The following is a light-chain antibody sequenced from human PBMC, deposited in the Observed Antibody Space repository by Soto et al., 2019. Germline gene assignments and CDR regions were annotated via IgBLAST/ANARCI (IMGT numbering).Light chain of an antibody. V-gene: IGLV2-14*03. CDR2: DVS. Sequence: QSALTQPASVSGSPGQSITISCTGTSSDVGAYNYVSWYQQHPGKAPKLMIYDVSNRPAGVSSRFSGSKSGKTASLTISGLQAEDEADYHCSWVTTRSTVLFGGGTKLTVL. J-gene: IGLJ2*01. CDR3: SWVTTRSTVL. CDR1: SSDVGAYNY.